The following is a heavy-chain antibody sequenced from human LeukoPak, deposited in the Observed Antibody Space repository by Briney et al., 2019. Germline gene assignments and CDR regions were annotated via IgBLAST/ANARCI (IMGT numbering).Heavy chain of an antibody. CDR2: IYYSGST. V-gene: IGHV4-59*08. J-gene: IGHJ4*02. D-gene: IGHD6-19*01. CDR3: ARRGSGWYHFDY. CDR1: GGSISSYY. Sequence: SETLSLTCTVSGGSISSYYWSWIRQPPGKGLEWIGYIYYSGSTNYNPSLKSRVTISVDTSKNQFSLKLSSVTAADTAVYYCARRGSGWYHFDYWGQGTLVTVSS.